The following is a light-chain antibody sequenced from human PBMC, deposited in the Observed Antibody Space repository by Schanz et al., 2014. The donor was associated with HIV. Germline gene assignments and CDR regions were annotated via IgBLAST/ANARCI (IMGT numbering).Light chain of an antibody. CDR3: SSYTSSSTYV. Sequence: QSALIQPASVSGSPGQSITISCTGTSSDVGVYNYVSWYQHHPGKAPKLMIYDVNNRPSGISHRFSGSKSGNTASLTISGLQAEDEADYYCSSYTSSSTYVFGTGTKLTVL. J-gene: IGLJ1*01. V-gene: IGLV2-14*03. CDR2: DVN. CDR1: SSDVGVYNY.